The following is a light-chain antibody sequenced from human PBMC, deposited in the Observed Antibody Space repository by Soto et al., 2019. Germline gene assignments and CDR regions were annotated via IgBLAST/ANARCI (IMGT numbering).Light chain of an antibody. V-gene: IGKV1-9*01. CDR3: QQLNNYPIT. J-gene: IGKJ5*01. CDR1: QGINSY. CDR2: SAS. Sequence: DIQLTQSPSFLSASVGDRVTITCRANQGINSYLAWYQQKPGKAPNLLIYSASTLQSGVPTRFSGSGSGTEFTLTISSLQPEDFATYYCQQLNNYPITFGHGTRLEIK.